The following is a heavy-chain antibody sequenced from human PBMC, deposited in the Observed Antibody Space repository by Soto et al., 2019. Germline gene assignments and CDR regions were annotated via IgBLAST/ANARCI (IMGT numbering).Heavy chain of an antibody. CDR2: SSDRRTGNT. CDR1: GFTFSSYP. J-gene: IGHJ4*02. D-gene: IGHD2-21*02. CDR3: TAWLTAHFDD. Sequence: XGALRLPCAASGFTFSSYPLNWVRRAPGKGLEWVATSSDRRTGNTHYSDSVRGRFTLSRDYSRNILFLQMDSLRADDTALYYCTAWLTAHFDDWGRGTQVTVSS. V-gene: IGHV3-23*01.